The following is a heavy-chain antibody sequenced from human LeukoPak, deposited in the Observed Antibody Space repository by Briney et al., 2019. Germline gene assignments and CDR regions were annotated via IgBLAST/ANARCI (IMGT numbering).Heavy chain of an antibody. J-gene: IGHJ6*03. Sequence: WASVKVSCKASGYTFTSYDINWVRQATGQGLEWMGWMNPNSGNTGYAQKFQGRVTITRNTSISTAYMELSSLRSEDTAVYYCARGPPAPRFWSRVIYYYYMDVWGKGTTVTVSS. V-gene: IGHV1-8*01. CDR1: GYTFTSYD. D-gene: IGHD3-3*01. CDR2: MNPNSGNT. CDR3: ARGPPAPRFWSRVIYYYYMDV.